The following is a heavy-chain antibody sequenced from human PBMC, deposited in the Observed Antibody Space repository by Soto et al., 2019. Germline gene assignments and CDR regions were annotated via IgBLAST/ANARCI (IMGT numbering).Heavy chain of an antibody. J-gene: IGHJ6*02. Sequence: QVQLQESGPGLVKPSQTLSLTCTVSGGSISSGDYYWSWIRQPPGKGLEWIGYIYYSGSTYYNPSLKSRVTISVVTSKNQFSLKLSSVTAADTVVYYCASETLKGDSSSVYYYGMDVWGQGTTVTVYS. D-gene: IGHD6-6*01. CDR1: GGSISSGDYY. CDR2: IYYSGST. V-gene: IGHV4-30-4*01. CDR3: ASETLKGDSSSVYYYGMDV.